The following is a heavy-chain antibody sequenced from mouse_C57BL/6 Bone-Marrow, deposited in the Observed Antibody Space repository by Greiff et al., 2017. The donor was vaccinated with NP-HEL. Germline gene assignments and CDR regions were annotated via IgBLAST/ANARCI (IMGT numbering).Heavy chain of an antibody. CDR1: GISITTGNYR. D-gene: IGHD2-4*01. CDR2: IYYSGTI. CDR3: ARIYYDYDGGYYFDY. V-gene: IGHV3-5*01. Sequence: EVQVVESGPGLVKPSQTVFLTCTVTGISITTGNYRWSWIRQFPGNKLEWIGYIYYSGTITYNPSLTSRTTITRDTPKNQFFLEMNSLTAEDTATYYCARIYYDYDGGYYFDYWGQGTTLTVSS. J-gene: IGHJ2*01.